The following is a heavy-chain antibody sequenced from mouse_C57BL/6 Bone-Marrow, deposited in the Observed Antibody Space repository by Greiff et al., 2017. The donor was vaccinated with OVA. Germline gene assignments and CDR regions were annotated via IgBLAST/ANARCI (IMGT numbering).Heavy chain of an antibody. D-gene: IGHD2-2*01. J-gene: IGHJ2*01. CDR1: GFTFSSYG. V-gene: IGHV5-6*01. Sequence: EVQVVESGGDLVKPGGSLKLSCAASGFTFSSYGMSWFRQTPDKRLEWVATISSGGSYTYYPDSVKGRFTISRDNAKNTLYLQMSSLKSEDTAMYYCARLLWLRRFDYWGQGTTLTVSS. CDR2: ISSGGSYT. CDR3: ARLLWLRRFDY.